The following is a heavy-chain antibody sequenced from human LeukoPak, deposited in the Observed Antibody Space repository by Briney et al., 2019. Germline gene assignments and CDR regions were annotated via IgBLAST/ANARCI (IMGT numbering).Heavy chain of an antibody. Sequence: ASVKVSCKASGYTFTGYYMHWVRQAPGQGLEWMGWINPNSGGTNYAQKFQGRVTMTRDTSISTAYMELSRLRSDDTAVYYCARAHGYDSSGYSEAYFDYWGQGTLVTVSS. D-gene: IGHD3-22*01. J-gene: IGHJ4*02. CDR1: GYTFTGYY. CDR2: INPNSGGT. CDR3: ARAHGYDSSGYSEAYFDY. V-gene: IGHV1-2*02.